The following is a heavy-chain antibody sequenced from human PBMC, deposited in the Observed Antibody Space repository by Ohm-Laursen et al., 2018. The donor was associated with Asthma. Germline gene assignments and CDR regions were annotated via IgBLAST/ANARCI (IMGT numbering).Heavy chain of an antibody. Sequence: SLRLSCAASGFTFSSYAMHWVRQAPGKGLAWVAVISYDGSNKYYADSVKGRFTISRDNSKNTLYLQMNSLRAEDTAVYYCARERSGSYFTWHYYYAMDVWGQGTTVTVSS. D-gene: IGHD1-26*01. CDR1: GFTFSSYA. V-gene: IGHV3-30-3*01. CDR3: ARERSGSYFTWHYYYAMDV. CDR2: ISYDGSNK. J-gene: IGHJ6*02.